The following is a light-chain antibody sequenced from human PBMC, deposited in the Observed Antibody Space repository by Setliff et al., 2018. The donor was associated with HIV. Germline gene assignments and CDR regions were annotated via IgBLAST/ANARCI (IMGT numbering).Light chain of an antibody. Sequence: QSVLTQPPSASGTPGQRVTISCSGSSSNIGSNIVDWYQQLPGTAPKLLIYSNNQRPSVVPDRFSGSKAGTSASLVISGLQSEDEADYYCCSNTGSNTFVFGTGTKVTVL. CDR2: SNN. CDR1: SSNIGSNI. J-gene: IGLJ1*01. CDR3: CSNTGSNTFV. V-gene: IGLV1-44*01.